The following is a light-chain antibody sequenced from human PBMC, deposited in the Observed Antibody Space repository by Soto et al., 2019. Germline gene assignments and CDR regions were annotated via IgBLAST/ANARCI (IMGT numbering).Light chain of an antibody. Sequence: ETVMTQSPATLSVSPGERATLSCRANQDINNLAWYQQKPDQAPRLLIYGTSTRATGVPARFSGSGSGTEFTLTISSRQSEDFAVYECQQYNDWPPPTFGQGTKVEV. V-gene: IGKV3-15*01. CDR1: QDINN. CDR3: QQYNDWPPPT. J-gene: IGKJ1*01. CDR2: GTS.